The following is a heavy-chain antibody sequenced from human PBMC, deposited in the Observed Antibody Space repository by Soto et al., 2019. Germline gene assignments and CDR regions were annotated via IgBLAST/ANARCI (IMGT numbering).Heavy chain of an antibody. CDR3: ARGGGWLIED. CDR2: IKQDGSEK. D-gene: IGHD3-16*01. CDR1: GLPKYW. V-gene: IGHV3-7*01. J-gene: IGHJ4*02. Sequence: EVQLVESGGGLVQPGGSLRLSCEDSGLPKYWMAWVRQAPGKGLEWVANIKQDGSEKEYVDAVKGRFTISRDNAKKSLYLQMNSLTVEDTAVYYCARGGGWLIEDWGQGILVTVSS.